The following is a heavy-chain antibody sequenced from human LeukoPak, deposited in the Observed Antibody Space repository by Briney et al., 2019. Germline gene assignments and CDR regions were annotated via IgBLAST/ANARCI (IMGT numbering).Heavy chain of an antibody. D-gene: IGHD3-22*01. CDR1: GGSVSSGSYY. CDR2: IYNSGST. CDR3: ARGTMIVVVQN. Sequence: SETLSLTCTVSGGSVSSGSYYWSWIRQPPGKGLEWIGYIYNSGSTNYNPSLKSRVTISVDTSKNQFSLKLSSVTAADTAVYYCARGTMIVVVQNWGQGTLVTVSS. J-gene: IGHJ4*02. V-gene: IGHV4-61*01.